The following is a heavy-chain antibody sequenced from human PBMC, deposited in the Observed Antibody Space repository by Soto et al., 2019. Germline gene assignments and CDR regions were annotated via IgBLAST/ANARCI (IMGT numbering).Heavy chain of an antibody. Sequence: SETLSLTCTVSGGSISSSSYYWGWIRQPPGKGLEWIGSIYYSGSTYYNPSLKSRVTISVDTSKNQFSLKLSSVTAADTAVYYCARHPSYYDFWSGSNGAWFDPWGQGTLVTVSS. D-gene: IGHD3-3*01. CDR3: ARHPSYYDFWSGSNGAWFDP. V-gene: IGHV4-39*01. J-gene: IGHJ5*02. CDR1: GGSISSSSYY. CDR2: IYYSGST.